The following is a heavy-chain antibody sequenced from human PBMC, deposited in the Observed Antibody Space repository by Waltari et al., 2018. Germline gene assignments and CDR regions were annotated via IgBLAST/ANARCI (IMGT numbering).Heavy chain of an antibody. J-gene: IGHJ6*03. CDR3: ARRVNDFYYMDV. CDR1: GFDSSTFS. CDR2: IYSDGDT. V-gene: IGHV3-23*03. Sequence: EVQLLESGGGLVQPGGSLRLSCAASGFDSSTFSMAWVRQAPGRGPELVSVIYSDGDTYYPDSVKGRFTTSRDDAKATLYLQMNSLGPDDTAVYKCARRVNDFYYMDVWGKGTTVTVSS. D-gene: IGHD1-1*01.